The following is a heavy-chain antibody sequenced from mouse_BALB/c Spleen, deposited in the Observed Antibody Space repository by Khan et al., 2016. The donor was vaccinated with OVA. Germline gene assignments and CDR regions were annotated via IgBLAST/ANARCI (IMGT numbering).Heavy chain of an antibody. CDR3: ARAYYRYDGYYAMDY. D-gene: IGHD2-14*01. V-gene: IGHV2-6-4*01. CDR1: EFSLSRYN. J-gene: IGHJ4*01. Sequence: QVQLQQSGPGLVAPSQSLSITCTVSEFSLSRYNIHWVRQPPGKGLEWLGMIWGDGGTDYNSALKSRLSISKDNSKRQVFLKMNSLQTDDTAMYYCARAYYRYDGYYAMDYWGQGTSVTVSS. CDR2: IWGDGGT.